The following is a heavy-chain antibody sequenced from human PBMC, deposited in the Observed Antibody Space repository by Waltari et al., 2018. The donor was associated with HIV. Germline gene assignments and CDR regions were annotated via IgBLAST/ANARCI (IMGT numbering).Heavy chain of an antibody. CDR1: GHPFKDFS. J-gene: IGHJ5*02. V-gene: IGHV1-24*01. CDR2: FDPRQRKT. CDR3: LGGDKSSWGVGPDT. Sequence: QVRLTQSGTEVKKSGASLRVSCEVSGHPFKDFSIHWVRQVFPKGLEWLGRFDPRQRKTIYAKDFQDRGTVTYDIRRSSAYLEMKSLTSHDTSVYFCLGGDKSSWGVGPDTWGQGTRVIVSS. D-gene: IGHD3-16*01.